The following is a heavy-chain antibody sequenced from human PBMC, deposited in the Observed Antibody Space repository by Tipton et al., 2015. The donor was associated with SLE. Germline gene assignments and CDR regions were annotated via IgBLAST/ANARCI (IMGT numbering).Heavy chain of an antibody. D-gene: IGHD5/OR15-5a*01. V-gene: IGHV3-30*04. J-gene: IGHJ4*02. CDR3: ATNKNTVYGSLLDY. CDR1: GFTFSNYA. CDR2: ISYDGSNK. Sequence: LSLTCAASGFTFSNYAMHWVRQAPGEGLEWVAVISYDGSNKYYPDSVKGRFTISRDNSINTLYLQINNLRAEETAVYYCATNKNTVYGSLLDYGGQGTVVTVSS.